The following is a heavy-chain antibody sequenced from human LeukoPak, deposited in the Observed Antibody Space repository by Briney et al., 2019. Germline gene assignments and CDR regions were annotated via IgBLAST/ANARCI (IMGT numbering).Heavy chain of an antibody. CDR2: IYGSGST. CDR3: AREGTSGTHLNWFDP. J-gene: IGHJ5*02. CDR1: GGSISSYY. Sequence: AGTLSLTCTVSGGSISSYYWSWIRQPPGKGLEWIGHIYGSGSTNYNPSLKSRVTLSVDTSKNQFSLKLSSVTAADTAVYYCAREGTSGTHLNWFDPWGQGTLVTVSS. V-gene: IGHV4-59*01. D-gene: IGHD1-1*01.